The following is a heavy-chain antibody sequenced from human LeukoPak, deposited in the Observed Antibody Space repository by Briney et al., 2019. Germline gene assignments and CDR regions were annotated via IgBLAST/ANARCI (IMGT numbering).Heavy chain of an antibody. D-gene: IGHD3-22*01. V-gene: IGHV4-39*07. CDR2: IYYSGST. CDR1: GGSISSSSYY. CDR3: GRAEHYTYYYDSRGHFDY. Sequence: PSETLSLTCTVSGGSISSSSYYWGWIRQPPGKGLEWIGSIYYSGSTYYNPSLKSRVTISVDTSKNQFSLKLSSVTAADTAVYYCGRAEHYTYYYDSRGHFDYWGRGTLVTVSS. J-gene: IGHJ4*02.